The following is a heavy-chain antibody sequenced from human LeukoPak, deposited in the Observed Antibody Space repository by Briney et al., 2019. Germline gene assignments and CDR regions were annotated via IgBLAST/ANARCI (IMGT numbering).Heavy chain of an antibody. CDR1: GYTFTSYG. D-gene: IGHD5-12*01. Sequence: ASVKVSCKASGYTFTSYGIGWVRQAPGQGLEWMGWISAYNGNTNYAQKLQGRVTMTTDTSTSTAYMELRSLRSDDTAVYYCARVPEWLRLYNWFDPWGQGTLVTVSS. CDR2: ISAYNGNT. J-gene: IGHJ5*02. CDR3: ARVPEWLRLYNWFDP. V-gene: IGHV1-18*01.